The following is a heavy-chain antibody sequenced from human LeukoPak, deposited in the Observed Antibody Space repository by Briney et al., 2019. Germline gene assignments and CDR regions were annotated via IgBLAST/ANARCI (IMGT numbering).Heavy chain of an antibody. CDR2: IYTDGSST. CDR1: AFTFSNYP. CDR3: ARGASNRFDY. Sequence: GGSLRLSCAASAFTFSNYPMHWVRQAPGKGLVWVSRIYTDGSSTNYADSVKGRFTISRDNAKNTLYLQMNSLRGEDTAVYYCARGASNRFDYWGQGTLVTVSS. J-gene: IGHJ4*02. D-gene: IGHD1-14*01. V-gene: IGHV3-74*01.